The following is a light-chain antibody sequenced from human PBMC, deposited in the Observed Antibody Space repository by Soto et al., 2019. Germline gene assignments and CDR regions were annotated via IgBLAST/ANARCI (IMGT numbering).Light chain of an antibody. CDR2: DAS. V-gene: IGKV1-13*02. CDR3: QQFNSYPLT. Sequence: AIQLTQSPSSLSASVGDRVTITCRASQGISSALACYQQKPGKAPKVLIYDASSLESGVPSRFSGSGSGTDFTLTISSLQPEDFATYYCQQFNSYPLTFGQGTRLEIK. J-gene: IGKJ5*01. CDR1: QGISSA.